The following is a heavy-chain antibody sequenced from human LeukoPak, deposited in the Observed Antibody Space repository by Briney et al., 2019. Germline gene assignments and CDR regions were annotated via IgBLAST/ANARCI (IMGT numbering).Heavy chain of an antibody. V-gene: IGHV3-23*01. CDR3: AKDGYSGYAGPYYFDY. Sequence: GGSLRLSCAASGFTFSSYAMNWVRQAPGKGLEWVSGISGSGGSTYYADSVKGRFTISRDNSKNTLYLQMNSLRAEDTAVYYCAKDGYSGYAGPYYFDYWGQGTLVTVSS. CDR1: GFTFSSYA. D-gene: IGHD5-12*01. CDR2: ISGSGGST. J-gene: IGHJ4*02.